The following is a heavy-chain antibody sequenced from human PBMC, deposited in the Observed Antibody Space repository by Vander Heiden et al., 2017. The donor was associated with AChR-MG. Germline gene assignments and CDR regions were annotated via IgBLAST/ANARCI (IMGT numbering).Heavy chain of an antibody. CDR3: ARDKSYSYSLDY. J-gene: IGHJ4*02. V-gene: IGHV3-30*03. CDR2: ISWDGSKI. Sequence: QVQLVESGGGVVQPGRSLRLSCAAPGFTFSTYAMHWVRQAPGKGLEWVAFISWDGSKIHFADSVKGRFTISRDSSKNTLYLQMNRLSAEDTAVYFCARDKSYSYSLDYWGQGTLVAVSS. D-gene: IGHD2-15*01. CDR1: GFTFSTYA.